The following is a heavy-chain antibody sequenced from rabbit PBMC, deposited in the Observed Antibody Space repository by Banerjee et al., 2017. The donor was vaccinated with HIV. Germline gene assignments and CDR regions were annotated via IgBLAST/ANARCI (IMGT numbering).Heavy chain of an antibody. J-gene: IGHJ4*01. CDR2: IDGGSSGST. D-gene: IGHD4-1*01. Sequence: QQQLEESGGDLVKPEGSLTLTCTASGFSFSSSYWICWVRQAPGKELEWITCIDGGSSGSTYYANWAKGRFTISKTSSTTVTLQMTSLTAADTATYLCARDLAGVIGWNFNLWGPGTLVTVS. V-gene: IGHV1S45*01. CDR1: GFSFSSSYW. CDR3: ARDLAGVIGWNFNL.